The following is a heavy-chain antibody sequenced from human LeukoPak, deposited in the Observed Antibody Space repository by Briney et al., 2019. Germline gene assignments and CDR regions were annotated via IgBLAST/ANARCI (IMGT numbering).Heavy chain of an antibody. CDR1: GISFSTYV. D-gene: IGHD3-10*01. CDR3: AKVSGRILIWPQPFGDGMDV. J-gene: IGHJ6*02. V-gene: IGHV3-23*01. CDR2: ISGSGGDS. Sequence: GGSLRLSCAASGISFSTYVMAWVRQAPGKGLECVSAISGSGGDSYYAASVKGRFTISRDNSKNTLYLQMNSLRVEDTAVYYCAKVSGRILIWPQPFGDGMDVWGQGTTVTVSS.